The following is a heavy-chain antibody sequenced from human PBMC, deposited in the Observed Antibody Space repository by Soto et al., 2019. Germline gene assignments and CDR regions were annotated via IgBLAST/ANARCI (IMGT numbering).Heavy chain of an antibody. CDR1: GFTFSDHH. V-gene: IGHV3-72*01. CDR2: IRNKGSGYST. D-gene: IGHD3-3*01. CDR3: ARLPQTGSDFHV. Sequence: EVQLVESGGGLVQPGESLRLSCAASGFTFSDHHMDWVRQAPGKGLEWVGRIRNKGSGYSTEYAASVNGRFTIPRDDSKNSLYLPMNSLSTEDTAVYYCARLPQTGSDFHVWGQGTTVTVSS. J-gene: IGHJ6*02.